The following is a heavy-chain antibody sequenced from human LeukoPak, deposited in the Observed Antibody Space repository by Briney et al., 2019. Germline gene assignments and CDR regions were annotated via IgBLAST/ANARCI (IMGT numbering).Heavy chain of an antibody. CDR2: IYHSGSI. D-gene: IGHD4-17*01. CDR1: GFTFSSYA. J-gene: IGHJ4*02. V-gene: IGHV4-38-2*01. CDR3: ARWGLTYGRFDY. Sequence: GSLRLSCAASGFTFSSYAMSWIRQPPGKGLEWIGSIYHSGSIYYNPSLKSRVTISVDTSKNQFSLKLSSVTAADTAMYYCARWGLTYGRFDYWGQGTLVTVSS.